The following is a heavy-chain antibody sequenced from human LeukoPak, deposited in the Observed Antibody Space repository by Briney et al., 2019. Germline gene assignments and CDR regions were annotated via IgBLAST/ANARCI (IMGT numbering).Heavy chain of an antibody. CDR2: ISYDGSNK. V-gene: IGHV3-30*03. J-gene: IGHJ4*02. Sequence: GGSLRLSCAASGFTFSSYGMHWVRQAPGKGLEWVAVISYDGSNKYYADSVKGRFTISRDNSKNTLYLQMNSLRAEDTAVYYCARAESEWLPKYFDYWGQGTLVTVSS. CDR1: GFTFSSYG. D-gene: IGHD6-19*01. CDR3: ARAESEWLPKYFDY.